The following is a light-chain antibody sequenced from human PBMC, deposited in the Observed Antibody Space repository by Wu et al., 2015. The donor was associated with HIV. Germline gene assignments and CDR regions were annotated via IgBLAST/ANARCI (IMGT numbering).Light chain of an antibody. V-gene: IGKV3-20*01. CDR2: HAS. Sequence: EIVLTQSPGTLSLSPGERATLSCRASQIVNNYYLAWYQQKPGQAPRLLIYHASSRATGVPDRFSGSGSGTDFTLTISRLEPEDFAVYYCQQYGSSGAFGQGTKVEIK. J-gene: IGKJ1*01. CDR3: QQYGSSGA. CDR1: QIVNNYY.